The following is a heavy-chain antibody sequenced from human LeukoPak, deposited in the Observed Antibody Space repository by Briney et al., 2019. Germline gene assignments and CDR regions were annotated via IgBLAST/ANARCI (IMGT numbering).Heavy chain of an antibody. J-gene: IGHJ5*02. CDR3: ARDLEHCDSTSCHNWFDP. CDR1: GGSISTYH. D-gene: IGHD2-2*01. V-gene: IGHV4-4*07. CDR2: LYTSGST. Sequence: SETLSLTCTVSGGSISTYHWSWIRQPAGKGLEWIGRLYTSGSTSYNPSLKSRVTISIDKSKSQFSLNPSSVTAADTAVYYCARDLEHCDSTSCHNWFDPWGQGTLVTVSS.